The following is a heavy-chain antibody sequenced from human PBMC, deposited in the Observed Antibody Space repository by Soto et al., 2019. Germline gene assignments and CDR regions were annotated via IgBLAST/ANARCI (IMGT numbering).Heavy chain of an antibody. D-gene: IGHD1-26*01. CDR3: ASHTGSAPEGRYYYGMDV. Sequence: QVQLVQSGAEVKKPGSSVKVSCKASGGTFSSYAISWVRQAPGQGLEWMGGIIPIFGTADYAQTFQGRVTITADESRSTGYREVRSGGAEGQAVYYCASHTGSAPEGRYYYGMDVWGQGTTGTVSS. V-gene: IGHV1-69*12. CDR1: GGTFSSYA. CDR2: IIPIFGTA. J-gene: IGHJ6*02.